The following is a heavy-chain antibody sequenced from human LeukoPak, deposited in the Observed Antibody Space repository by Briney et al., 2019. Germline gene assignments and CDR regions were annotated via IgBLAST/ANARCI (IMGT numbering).Heavy chain of an antibody. CDR3: ARGTNSWVNGWFDP. V-gene: IGHV4-4*07. CDR1: GGSISGYY. Sequence: SETLSLTCTVSGGSISGYYWSWIRQPAGKELEWIGRIFSSGSTAYNPSLKSRVTISLDTSKSIFSLNLGSVTAADTAFYYCARGTNSWVNGWFDPWGRGTLVTVSS. D-gene: IGHD6-13*01. CDR2: IFSSGST. J-gene: IGHJ5*02.